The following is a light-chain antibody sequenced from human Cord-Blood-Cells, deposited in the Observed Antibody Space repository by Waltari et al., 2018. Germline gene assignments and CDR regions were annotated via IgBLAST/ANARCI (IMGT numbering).Light chain of an antibody. J-gene: IGKJ4*01. V-gene: IGKV3-11*01. CDR2: DAS. CDR3: QQRSNWPLT. CDR1: QSVSSY. Sequence: EIVLTQSPATLSLSPGERATLSCRASQSVSSYLAWYQQKPGQAPRLLIYDASNRATGIPARCSGSVSVTDFTLTISSLEPEDFAVYYCQQRSNWPLTFGGGTKVEIK.